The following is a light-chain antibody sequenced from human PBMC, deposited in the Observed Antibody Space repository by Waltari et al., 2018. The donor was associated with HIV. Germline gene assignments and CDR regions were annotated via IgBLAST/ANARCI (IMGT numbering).Light chain of an antibody. CDR3: QQYYNCLRT. J-gene: IGKJ5*01. V-gene: IGKV3-15*01. CDR1: QSVSSN. CDR2: GAS. Sequence: EIVIMQTPATLSVSPGERATLTCRASQSVSSNLAWYQQKPGQAPRLLIYGASTRATGIPSRFSGSGSGTEFTLTISSLQSEDFAVYYCQQYYNCLRTFDQGTRLEIK.